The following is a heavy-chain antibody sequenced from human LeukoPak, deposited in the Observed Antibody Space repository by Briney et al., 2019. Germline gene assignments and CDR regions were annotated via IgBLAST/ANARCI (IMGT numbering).Heavy chain of an antibody. CDR2: INWNGRSI. D-gene: IGHD3-22*01. CDR1: RFTFDEYG. CDR3: ARDNYYEVHWFDP. J-gene: IGHJ5*02. V-gene: IGHV3-20*04. Sequence: PGGSLRLSCAASRFTFDEYGMSWVRQTAGKGLEWVSGINWNGRSIGYADSVKGRFTISRDNSKNTLYLQMNSLRAEDTAVYYCARDNYYEVHWFDPWGQGTLVTVSS.